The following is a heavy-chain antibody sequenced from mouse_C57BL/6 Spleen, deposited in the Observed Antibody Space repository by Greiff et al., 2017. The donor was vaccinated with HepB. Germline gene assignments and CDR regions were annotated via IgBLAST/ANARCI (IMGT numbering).Heavy chain of an antibody. V-gene: IGHV2-2*01. J-gene: IGHJ3*01. CDR2: IWSGGST. CDR3: ARASYYSKGDWFAY. Sequence: VQVVESGPGLVQPSQSLSITCTVSGFSLTSYGVHWVRQSPGKGLEWLGVIWSGGSTDYNAAFISRLSISKDNSKSQVFFKMNSLQADDTAIYYCARASYYSKGDWFAYWGQGTLVTVSA. D-gene: IGHD2-5*01. CDR1: GFSLTSYG.